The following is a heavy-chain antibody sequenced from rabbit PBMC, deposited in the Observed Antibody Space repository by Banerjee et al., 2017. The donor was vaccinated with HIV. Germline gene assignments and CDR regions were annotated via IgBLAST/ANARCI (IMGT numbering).Heavy chain of an antibody. V-gene: IGHV1S45*01. CDR3: ARDLAGVIGWNFNL. Sequence: QQQLEESGGDLVKPEGSLTLTCKASGFDFSSNAICWVRQAPGKGLEWIGTIYAGSSGSAYYASWVNGRFTISKPSSTTVTLQMTSLTAADTATYFCARDLAGVIGWNFNLWGQGTLVTVS. CDR1: GFDFSSNA. J-gene: IGHJ4*01. D-gene: IGHD4-1*01. CDR2: IYAGSSGSA.